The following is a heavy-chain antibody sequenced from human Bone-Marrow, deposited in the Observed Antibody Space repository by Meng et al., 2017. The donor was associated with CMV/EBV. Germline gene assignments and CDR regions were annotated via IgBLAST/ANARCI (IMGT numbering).Heavy chain of an antibody. CDR1: GFTFSSYE. CDR3: ARAVDINFRFLASYYNGMDF. D-gene: IGHD3-3*01. Sequence: GESLKISCAASGFTFSSYEMNWVRQAPGKGLEWVSSITSSSSYIYYADSVKGRFSISRDNAKNSLYLQMNSLRAEDTAVYYCARAVDINFRFLASYYNGMDFWGQGTTVTVSS. CDR2: ITSSSSYI. J-gene: IGHJ6*02. V-gene: IGHV3-21*01.